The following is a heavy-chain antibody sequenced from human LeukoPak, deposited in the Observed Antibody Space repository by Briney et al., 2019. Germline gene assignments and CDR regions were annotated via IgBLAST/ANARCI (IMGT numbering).Heavy chain of an antibody. CDR1: GGSLSGYY. CDR2: INHSGST. CDR3: ASRDTATGLD. Sequence: PSETLSLTCAVYGGSLSGYYWSWIRQPPGKGLEWIGEINHSGSTNYNPSLKSRVTISVDTSKNQFSLKLSSVTAADTAVYYCASRDTATGLDWGQGTLVTVSS. J-gene: IGHJ4*02. D-gene: IGHD5-18*01. V-gene: IGHV4-34*01.